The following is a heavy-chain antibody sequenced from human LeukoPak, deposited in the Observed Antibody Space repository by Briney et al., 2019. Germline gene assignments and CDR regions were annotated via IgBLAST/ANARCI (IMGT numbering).Heavy chain of an antibody. CDR3: ARVEIAARLGWYFDL. V-gene: IGHV1-69*04. D-gene: IGHD6-6*01. Sequence: SVKVSCKASGGTFSSDAISWVRQAPGQGLEWMGRIIPIFGIANYAQKFQGRVTITADKSTSTAYMELSSLRSEDTAVYYCARVEIAARLGWYFDLWGRGTLVTVSS. CDR2: IIPIFGIA. J-gene: IGHJ2*01. CDR1: GGTFSSDA.